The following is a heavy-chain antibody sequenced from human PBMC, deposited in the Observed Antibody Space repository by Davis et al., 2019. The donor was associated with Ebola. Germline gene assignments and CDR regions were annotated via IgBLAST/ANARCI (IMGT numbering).Heavy chain of an antibody. CDR2: IDPSDSYT. CDR3: ARHFVGKLFGMDV. V-gene: IGHV5-10-1*01. J-gene: IGHJ6*02. Sequence: GESLKISCHGSGYSFTSYWISWVRQMPGKGLEWMGRIDPSDSYTDYSPSFQGHVSISADKSINTAYLQWSSLKASDTAMYFCARHFVGKLFGMDVWGQGTTVTVSS. D-gene: IGHD3-3*02. CDR1: GYSFTSYW.